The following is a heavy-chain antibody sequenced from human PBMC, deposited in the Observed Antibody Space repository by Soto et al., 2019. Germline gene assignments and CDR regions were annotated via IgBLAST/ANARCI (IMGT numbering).Heavy chain of an antibody. D-gene: IGHD1-1*01. CDR2: MNPNSGYT. CDR3: ARERTGTTSMDV. J-gene: IGHJ6*02. V-gene: IGHV1-8*01. CDR1: GYTFTSYD. Sequence: QVQLVQSGAEVKKPGASVKVSCKASGYTFTSYDINWVRQATGQGLEWMGWMNPNSGYTAYAQKFQGRVTMTRNTSISTAYMELRSLRSEDTAVYYCARERTGTTSMDVWDQGTTVTVSS.